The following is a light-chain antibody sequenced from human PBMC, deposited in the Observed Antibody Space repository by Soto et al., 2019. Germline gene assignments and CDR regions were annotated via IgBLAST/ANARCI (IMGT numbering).Light chain of an antibody. CDR2: DAS. Sequence: DIQITQSPSSLSSSVLERLTTTCQASQNINNYLNWYQQKPGRAPKLLISDASNLEAGVPSRFRGSGSGTDFTFTISRLQPEDIATYYCQQYSNLITFGQGTRLEIK. CDR3: QQYSNLIT. J-gene: IGKJ5*01. V-gene: IGKV1-33*01. CDR1: QNINNY.